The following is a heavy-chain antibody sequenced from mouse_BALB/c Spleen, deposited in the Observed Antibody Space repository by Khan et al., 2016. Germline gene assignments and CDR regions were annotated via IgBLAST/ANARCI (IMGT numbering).Heavy chain of an antibody. CDR3: ACNSYVTRSFDF. Sequence: EVQLQESGPGLVKPSQSLSLTCTVTGYSITSDYAWNWIRQFPGNKLEWMGYISYSGSTSYKPSLKSRISITRDTSKNQSFLQLNSVTTDPPATCYCACNSYVTRSFDFCGQGTTLTVSS. D-gene: IGHD1-1*01. CDR1: GYSITSDYA. J-gene: IGHJ2*01. CDR2: ISYSGST. V-gene: IGHV3-2*02.